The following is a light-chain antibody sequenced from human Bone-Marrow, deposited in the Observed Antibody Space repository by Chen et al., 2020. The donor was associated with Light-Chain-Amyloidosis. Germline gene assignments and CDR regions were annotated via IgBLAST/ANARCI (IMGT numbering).Light chain of an antibody. CDR3: QVWARSSDRPV. J-gene: IGLJ3*02. V-gene: IGLV3-21*02. Sequence: SYVLTQPSSVSVAPGQTATIACGGNNIGSTSVHWYQQTPGQAPLLVVYDDSDRPSGILERLSGSNSGNTATLTFSRVEAWDGADYYCQVWARSSDRPVFGGGTKLTVL. CDR1: NIGSTS. CDR2: DDS.